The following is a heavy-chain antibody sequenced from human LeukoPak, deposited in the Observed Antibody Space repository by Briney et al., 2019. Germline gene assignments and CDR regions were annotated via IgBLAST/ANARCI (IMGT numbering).Heavy chain of an antibody. CDR2: INPNSGGT. CDR1: GYTFTGYY. J-gene: IGHJ4*02. CDR3: ARDYGGILVAETFDY. D-gene: IGHD5-12*01. V-gene: IGHV1-2*02. Sequence: ASVTVSCKASGYTFTGYYMHWVRQAPGQGLEWMGWINPNSGGTNYAQKFQGRVTMTRDTSISTAYMELSRLRSDDTAVYYCARDYGGILVAETFDYWGQGTLVTVSS.